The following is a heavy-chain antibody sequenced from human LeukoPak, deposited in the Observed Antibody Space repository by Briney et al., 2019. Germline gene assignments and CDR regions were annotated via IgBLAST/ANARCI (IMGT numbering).Heavy chain of an antibody. Sequence: QPGRSLRLSCAASGFTFDDYAMHWVRQAPGKGLGWVSGISWNSGSIGYADSVKGRFTISRDNAKNSLYLQMNSLRAEDTALYYCAKGRGSSSSGRFDAFDIWGQGTMVTVSS. D-gene: IGHD6-6*01. CDR2: ISWNSGSI. J-gene: IGHJ3*02. CDR3: AKGRGSSSSGRFDAFDI. V-gene: IGHV3-9*01. CDR1: GFTFDDYA.